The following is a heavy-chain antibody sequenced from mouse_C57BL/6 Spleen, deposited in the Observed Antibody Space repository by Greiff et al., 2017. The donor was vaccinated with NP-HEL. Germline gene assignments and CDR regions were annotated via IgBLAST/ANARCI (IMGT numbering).Heavy chain of an antibody. Sequence: VQLQQSGAELVKPGASVKISCKASGYAFRSYWMNWVKQRPGKGLEWIGQIYPGDGDTNYNGKFKGKATLTADKSSSTAYMQLSSLTSEDSAVYFCARKATGTYYFDYWGQGTTLTVSS. CDR1: GYAFRSYW. CDR3: ARKATGTYYFDY. J-gene: IGHJ2*01. V-gene: IGHV1-80*01. CDR2: IYPGDGDT. D-gene: IGHD4-1*01.